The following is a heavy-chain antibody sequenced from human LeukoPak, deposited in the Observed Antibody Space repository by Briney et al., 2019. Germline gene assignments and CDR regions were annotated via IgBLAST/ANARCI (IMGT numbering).Heavy chain of an antibody. CDR1: RVTFSGYT. J-gene: IGHJ4*02. CDR2: ISSRGSDI. CDR3: ARALYYDILTGYQTHTYYFDY. Sequence: PGGSLRLSCTAARVTFSGYTMNWVRQVARKGLEWVSSISSRGSDIYYAASVKGRFTISRDNARNSLYLQMSSLRAEDTAVYYCARALYYDILTGYQTHTYYFDYWGQGTLVTVSS. D-gene: IGHD3-9*01. V-gene: IGHV3-21*01.